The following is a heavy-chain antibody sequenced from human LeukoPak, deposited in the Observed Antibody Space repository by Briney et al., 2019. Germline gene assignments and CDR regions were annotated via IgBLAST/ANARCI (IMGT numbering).Heavy chain of an antibody. Sequence: GGSLRLSCAASGFTFSFYDMNWVRRAPGKGLEWVSYISSSGSTIYYADSVKGRFTISRDNAKNSLYLQMNSLRAEDTAVYYCAELGITMIGGVWGKGTTVTISS. J-gene: IGHJ6*04. CDR3: AELGITMIGGV. CDR1: GFTFSFYD. V-gene: IGHV3-48*03. D-gene: IGHD3-10*02. CDR2: ISSSGSTI.